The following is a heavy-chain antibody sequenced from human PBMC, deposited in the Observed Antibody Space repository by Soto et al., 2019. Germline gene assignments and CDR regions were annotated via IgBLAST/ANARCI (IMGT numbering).Heavy chain of an antibody. CDR1: GGSFSGYY. CDR2: INHSGST. D-gene: IGHD6-25*01. J-gene: IGHJ5*02. CDR3: ARRSAAGP. V-gene: IGHV4-34*01. Sequence: QVQLQQWGAGLLKPSETLSLTCAVYGGSFSGYYWSWIRQPPGKGLEGIGEINHSGSTNYNPSLKSRVTISVDTSKNQFSLKMSSVTAAYTALYYCARRSAAGPWGQGTLVTVSS.